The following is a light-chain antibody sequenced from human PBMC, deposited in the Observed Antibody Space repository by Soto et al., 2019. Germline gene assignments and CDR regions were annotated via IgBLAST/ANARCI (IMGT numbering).Light chain of an antibody. CDR2: DAS. V-gene: IGKV3-11*01. Sequence: EIVLTQSPATLSLSPGERATLSCWASQSVSSYLAWYQQKPGQAPRLLIYDASNRATGIPARFSGSGSGTDFTLTISSLEAEDSAVYYCQQRTNWPPVTFGGGTKVEIK. CDR1: QSVSSY. CDR3: QQRTNWPPVT. J-gene: IGKJ4*01.